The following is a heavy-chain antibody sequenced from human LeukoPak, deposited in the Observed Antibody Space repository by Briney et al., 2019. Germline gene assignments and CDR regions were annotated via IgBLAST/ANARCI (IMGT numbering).Heavy chain of an antibody. V-gene: IGHV3-21*01. CDR1: GFTSSSYS. J-gene: IGHJ5*02. Sequence: GGSLRLSCAASGFTSSSYSMNWVRQAPGKGLEWVSSISSSSSYIYYADSVKGRFTISRDNAKNSLYLQMNSLRAEDTAVYYCAREVDSGNNWFDPWGQGTLVTVSS. D-gene: IGHD2-15*01. CDR2: ISSSSSYI. CDR3: AREVDSGNNWFDP.